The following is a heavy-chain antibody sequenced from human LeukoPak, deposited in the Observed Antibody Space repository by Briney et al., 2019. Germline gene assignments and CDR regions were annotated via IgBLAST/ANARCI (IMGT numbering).Heavy chain of an antibody. D-gene: IGHD3-16*01. CDR3: ARVGVAYRTTYYFDY. V-gene: IGHV1-3*01. CDR1: GYTFTSYA. J-gene: IGHJ4*02. Sequence: ASVKVSCKASGYTFTSYAMHWVRQAPGQRLEWMGWINAGNGNTKYSQKFQGRVTITRDTSASTAYMELSSLRPEDTAVYYCARVGVAYRTTYYFDYWGQGTLVTVSS. CDR2: INAGNGNT.